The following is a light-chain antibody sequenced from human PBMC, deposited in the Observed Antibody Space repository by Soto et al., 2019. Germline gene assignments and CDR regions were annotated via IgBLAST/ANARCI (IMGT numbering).Light chain of an antibody. J-gene: IGKJ5*01. V-gene: IGKV3-11*01. CDR3: HQRSNWPIT. CDR2: DAS. Sequence: EIVLTQSPATLSLSPGERATLSCRASQSVSSYLAWYQQKPGQAPRILIYDASNRATGIPARFSGSGSGTDFTPTISSLEPEDFAVYYCHQRSNWPITFGQGTRLEIK. CDR1: QSVSSY.